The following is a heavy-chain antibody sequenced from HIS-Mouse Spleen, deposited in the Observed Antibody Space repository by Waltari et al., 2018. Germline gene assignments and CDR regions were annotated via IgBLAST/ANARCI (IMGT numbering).Heavy chain of an antibody. D-gene: IGHD6-13*01. CDR2: IYSSGST. Sequence: QLQLQESGPGLVKPSETLSLTCTVSGGPISSSSYYWGWIRQPPGKGLEWIGGIYSSGSTYYNPSLKSRVTISVDTSKNQFSLKLSSVTAADTAVYYCAREIPYSSSWYDWYFDLWGRGTLVTVSS. J-gene: IGHJ2*01. V-gene: IGHV4-39*07. CDR1: GGPISSSSYY. CDR3: AREIPYSSSWYDWYFDL.